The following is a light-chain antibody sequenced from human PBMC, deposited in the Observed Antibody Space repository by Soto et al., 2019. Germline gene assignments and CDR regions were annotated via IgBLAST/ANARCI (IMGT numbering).Light chain of an antibody. J-gene: IGKJ3*01. CDR3: QQRSNWPPGLFT. CDR1: QSVSSY. V-gene: IGKV3-11*01. CDR2: DAS. Sequence: EIVLTQSPANLSLSPGERATLSCRASQSVSSYLAWYQQKPGQAPRLLIYDASNRATGIPARFSGSGSGTDFTLTISSLEPEDFAVYYCQQRSNWPPGLFTFGPGTKVDIK.